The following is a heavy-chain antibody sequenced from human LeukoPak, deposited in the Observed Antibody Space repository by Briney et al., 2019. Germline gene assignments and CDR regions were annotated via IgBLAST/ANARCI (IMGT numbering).Heavy chain of an antibody. Sequence: PGGSLRLSCAASGFTFSSYCMTWVRQAPGKGLEWVANIKEDGSEKYYVDSVKGRFTISRDNAKNSLFLQMNSPRAEDTAVYYCARDPYGDYYFDYWGQGTLVTVSS. CDR1: GFTFSSYC. D-gene: IGHD4-17*01. J-gene: IGHJ4*02. V-gene: IGHV3-7*01. CDR3: ARDPYGDYYFDY. CDR2: IKEDGSEK.